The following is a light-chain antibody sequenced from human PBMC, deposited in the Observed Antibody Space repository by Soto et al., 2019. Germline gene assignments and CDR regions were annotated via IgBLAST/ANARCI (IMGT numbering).Light chain of an antibody. CDR1: QSVNTF. CDR2: DAS. Sequence: EIVLTQSPATLSLSPGERATLSCRASQSVNTFLAWYQQKPGQAPRLLISDASNRATGIPARFSGSGSGTDFTLTISSLEPEDFAFYYCQQRFNWPGLTFGGGTKVEIK. J-gene: IGKJ4*01. V-gene: IGKV3-11*01. CDR3: QQRFNWPGLT.